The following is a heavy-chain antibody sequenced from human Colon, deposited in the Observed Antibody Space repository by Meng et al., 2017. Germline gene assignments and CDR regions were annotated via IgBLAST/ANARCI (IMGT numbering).Heavy chain of an antibody. Sequence: VELQEAGPGPVKPAGTLSLPCAVSGGSISSSNWWSWVRQPPGKGLEWIGEIYHSGSTNYNPSLKSRVTISVDKSKNQFSLKLSSVTAADTAVYYCASFPPPGKQWLVTDYWGQGTLVTVSS. J-gene: IGHJ4*02. D-gene: IGHD6-19*01. CDR3: ASFPPPGKQWLVTDY. V-gene: IGHV4-4*02. CDR2: IYHSGST. CDR1: GGSISSSNW.